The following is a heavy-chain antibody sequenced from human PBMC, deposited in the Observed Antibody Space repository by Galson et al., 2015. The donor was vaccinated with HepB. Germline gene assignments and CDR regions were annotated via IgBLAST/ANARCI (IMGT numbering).Heavy chain of an antibody. V-gene: IGHV3-15*01. CDR1: GFTFSNAW. CDR2: IKSKTDGGTT. D-gene: IGHD1-26*01. CDR3: TSGGRIVEATYILFDY. Sequence: SLRLSCAASGFTFSNAWMSWVRQAPGKGLEWVGRIKSKTDGGTTDYAAPVKGRFTISRDDSKNTLYLQMNSLKTEDTAVYYCTSGGRIVEATYILFDYWGQGTLVTVSS. J-gene: IGHJ4*02.